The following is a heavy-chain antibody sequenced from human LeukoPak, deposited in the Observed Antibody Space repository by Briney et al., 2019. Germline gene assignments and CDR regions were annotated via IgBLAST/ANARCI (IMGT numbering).Heavy chain of an antibody. D-gene: IGHD6-13*01. CDR2: ISGSGGST. J-gene: IGHJ4*02. CDR3: AKELYSSSWLFDY. CDR1: GFTFSSYG. Sequence: GGSLRLSCAASGFTFSSYGMSWVRQAPGQGLEWVSAISGSGGSTYYADSVKGRFTISRDNSKNTLYLQMNSLRAEDTAVYYCAKELYSSSWLFDYWGQGTLVTVSS. V-gene: IGHV3-23*01.